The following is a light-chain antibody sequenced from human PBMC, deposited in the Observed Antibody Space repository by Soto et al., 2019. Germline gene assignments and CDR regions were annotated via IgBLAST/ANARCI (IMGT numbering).Light chain of an antibody. CDR2: GAS. CDR3: QQYGSSPRVWAYT. V-gene: IGKV3-20*01. Sequence: EIVLTQSPGTLSLSPGERATLSCRASQSVSSSYLAWYQQKPGQAPRLLIYGASSRATGIPDRFSGSGSGTDFTLTISRLEPEDFAVYYCQQYGSSPRVWAYTFGQGTKLEIK. CDR1: QSVSSSY. J-gene: IGKJ2*01.